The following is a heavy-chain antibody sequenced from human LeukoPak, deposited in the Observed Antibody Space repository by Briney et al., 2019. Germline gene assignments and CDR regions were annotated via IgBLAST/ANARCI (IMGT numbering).Heavy chain of an antibody. CDR3: ARRNGLGYCSGGSCYSYGMDV. Sequence: GESLETSCKGSGYSFTSYWIGWVRQMPGKGLEWMGIIYPGDSDTRYSPSFQGQVTISADKSISTAYLQWSSLKASDTAMYYCARRNGLGYCSGGSCYSYGMDVWGQGTTVTVSS. CDR2: IYPGDSDT. V-gene: IGHV5-51*01. J-gene: IGHJ6*02. D-gene: IGHD2-15*01. CDR1: GYSFTSYW.